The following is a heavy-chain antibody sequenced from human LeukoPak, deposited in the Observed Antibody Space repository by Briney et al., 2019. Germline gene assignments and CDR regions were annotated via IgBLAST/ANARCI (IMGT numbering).Heavy chain of an antibody. D-gene: IGHD3-22*01. CDR3: ARPGVTTMIVVADAFDI. V-gene: IGHV1-69*01. CDR1: GGTFSSYA. J-gene: IGHJ3*02. Sequence: GSSVKVSFKASGGTFSSYAISWVRQAPGQGLEWMGGIIPIFGTANYAQKFQGRVTITADESTSTAYMELSSLRSEDTAVYYCARPGVTTMIVVADAFDIWGQGTMVTVSS. CDR2: IIPIFGTA.